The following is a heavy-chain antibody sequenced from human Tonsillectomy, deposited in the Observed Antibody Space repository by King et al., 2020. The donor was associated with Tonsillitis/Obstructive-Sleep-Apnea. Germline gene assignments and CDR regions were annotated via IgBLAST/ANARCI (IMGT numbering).Heavy chain of an antibody. CDR1: GGSFSAYY. J-gene: IGHJ5*02. CDR3: AKSSRFDP. CDR2: INHSGST. V-gene: IGHV4-34*01. Sequence: VQLQQWGAGLLKPSETLSLTCAVYGGSFSAYYWNWIRQLPGKGLEWIGEINHSGSTNYNPSLKSRVIISVDTSKNQFSLKLSSVTAADTAVYYCAKSSRFDPWGQGTLVTVSS.